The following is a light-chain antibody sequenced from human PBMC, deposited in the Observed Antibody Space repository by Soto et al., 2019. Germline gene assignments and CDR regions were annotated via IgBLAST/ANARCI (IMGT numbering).Light chain of an antibody. J-gene: IGKJ1*01. V-gene: IGKV1-5*01. Sequence: DILMTQSPSTLSASVGDRVTITCRASQSISSWLAWYQQKPGKAPKLLIYDASSLESGVPSRFSGSGSGTEFTLTISSLQPDDFATYYCQQYNNYAPVTFGQGTKVEIK. CDR1: QSISSW. CDR3: QQYNNYAPVT. CDR2: DAS.